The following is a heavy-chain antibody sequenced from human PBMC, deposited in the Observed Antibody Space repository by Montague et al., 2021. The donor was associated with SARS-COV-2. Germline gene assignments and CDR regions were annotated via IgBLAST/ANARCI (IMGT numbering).Heavy chain of an antibody. CDR2: INHSGST. J-gene: IGHJ4*02. D-gene: IGHD3-3*01. CDR3: ARGYQLRFLEWSSRQSTFDY. Sequence: SETLSLTCAVYGGSFSGYYWGWIRQPPGKGLEWIGEINHSGSTNYNPSLKSRVIISVDTSKNQFSLKLSSVTAADTAVYYCARGYQLRFLEWSSRQSTFDYWGQGTLVTVSS. CDR1: GGSFSGYY. V-gene: IGHV4-34*01.